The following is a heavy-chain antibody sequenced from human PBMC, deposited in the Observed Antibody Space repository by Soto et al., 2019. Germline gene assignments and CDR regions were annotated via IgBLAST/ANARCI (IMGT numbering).Heavy chain of an antibody. CDR1: GFTFRSFT. Sequence: GGSLRLSCAAAGFTFRSFTMNWVRQAPGKGLEWVSTISSNSAYIYYTDALRGRFTISRDNAKNSLHLQMNSLRAEDTAVYYCTRDASRDSSARGWFDPWGPGTLVTVS. J-gene: IGHJ5*02. D-gene: IGHD6-13*01. V-gene: IGHV3-21*01. CDR2: ISSNSAYI. CDR3: TRDASRDSSARGWFDP.